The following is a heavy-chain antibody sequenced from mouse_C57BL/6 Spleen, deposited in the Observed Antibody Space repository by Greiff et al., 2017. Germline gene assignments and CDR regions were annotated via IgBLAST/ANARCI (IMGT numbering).Heavy chain of an antibody. CDR2: ISSGGSYT. CDR3: ARPREGDYWYFDV. J-gene: IGHJ1*03. CDR1: GFTFSSYG. V-gene: IGHV5-6*01. Sequence: EVKLMESGGDLVKPGGSLKLSCAASGFTFSSYGMSWVRQTPDKRLEWVATISSGGSYTYYPDSVKGRFTISRDNAKNTLYLQMSSLKSEDTAMYYCARPREGDYWYFDVWGTGTTVTVSS.